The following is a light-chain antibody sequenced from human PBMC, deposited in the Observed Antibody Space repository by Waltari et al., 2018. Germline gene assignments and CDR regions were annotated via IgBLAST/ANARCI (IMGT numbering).Light chain of an antibody. CDR3: QQYHAWPPLT. J-gene: IGKJ4*01. CDR2: AAS. CDR1: QSVRSN. Sequence: EIVMTQSPATLSVSPGERAALSCRASQSVRSNLAWYQQRPGQAPMLLIYAASTRATGIPGRFSGSGSGTEFTLTISSLQSEDFAVYYCQQYHAWPPLTFGGGTKVEIK. V-gene: IGKV3-15*01.